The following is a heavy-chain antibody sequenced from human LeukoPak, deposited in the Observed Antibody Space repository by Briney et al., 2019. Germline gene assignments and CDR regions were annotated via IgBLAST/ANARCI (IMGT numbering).Heavy chain of an antibody. CDR2: ISSSPSGYTI. Sequence: GGSLRLSCAASGFTFSNYRMNWVRQAPGKGREWVSYISSSPSGYTIYYADSVRGPFTISRDNAKNSLYLQTNSLRAEDTAVYYCARGTGSYYGHFDYWGQGTLVTVSS. CDR3: ARGTGSYYGHFDY. D-gene: IGHD1-26*01. V-gene: IGHV3-48*01. J-gene: IGHJ4*02. CDR1: GFTFSNYR.